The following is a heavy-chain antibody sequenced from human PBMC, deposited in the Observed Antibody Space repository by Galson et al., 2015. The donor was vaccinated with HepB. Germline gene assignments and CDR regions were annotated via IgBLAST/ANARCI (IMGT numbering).Heavy chain of an antibody. V-gene: IGHV3-23*01. D-gene: IGHD1-1*01. Sequence: SLRLSCAAPGFTFSSFAMSWVRQAPGKGLEWVSTITSSGGSTYYADSVKGRFTISRDNPKSTLYLQLSSLRAEDTGVYYCVRNLLWDGWNAFDIWGQGTTVTVSS. CDR3: VRNLLWDGWNAFDI. J-gene: IGHJ3*02. CDR1: GFTFSSFA. CDR2: ITSSGGST.